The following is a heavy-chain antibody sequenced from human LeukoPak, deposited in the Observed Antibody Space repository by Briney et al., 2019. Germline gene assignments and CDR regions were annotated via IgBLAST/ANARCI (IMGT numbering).Heavy chain of an antibody. V-gene: IGHV4-30-4*01. CDR3: ARTYYYDSSGLYYFDY. D-gene: IGHD3-22*01. CDR1: GGSINNYY. J-gene: IGHJ4*02. CDR2: IYYSGST. Sequence: SETLSLTCTVSGGSINNYYWSWIRQPPGKGLEWIGYIYYSGSTYYNPSLKSRVTISIDTSKNQFSLKLSSVTAADTAVYYCARTYYYDSSGLYYFDYWGQGTLVTVSS.